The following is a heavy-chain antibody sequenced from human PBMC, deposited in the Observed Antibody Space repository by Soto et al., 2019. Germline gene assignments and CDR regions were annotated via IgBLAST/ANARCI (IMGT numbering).Heavy chain of an antibody. CDR2: VYYRGNA. Sequence: PSETLSLTCSVSDDSINSDKYYWGWIRQPPRKGLEWIGSVYYRGNAYYNPSLQTRVTISLDKSKSQFSLKLNSVTAADSAVYFCARLEGLATISYYFDFWGPGALVTVSS. J-gene: IGHJ4*02. V-gene: IGHV4-39*01. CDR1: DDSINSDKYY. D-gene: IGHD3-9*01. CDR3: ARLEGLATISYYFDF.